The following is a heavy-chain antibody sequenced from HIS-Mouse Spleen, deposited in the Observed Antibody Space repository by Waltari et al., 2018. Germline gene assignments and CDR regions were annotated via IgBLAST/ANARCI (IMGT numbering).Heavy chain of an antibody. J-gene: IGHJ2*01. CDR1: GGSISSSRYS. Sequence: QLQLQESGPGLVKPSETLSLTCTVPGGSISSSRYSWGWIRQPPGKGLEWIGSSYYSGSTYYNPSLKSRVTISVDTSKNQFSLKLSSVTAADTAVYYCAREIPYSSSWYDWYFDLWGRGTLVTVSS. CDR3: AREIPYSSSWYDWYFDL. D-gene: IGHD6-13*01. CDR2: SYYSGST. V-gene: IGHV4-39*07.